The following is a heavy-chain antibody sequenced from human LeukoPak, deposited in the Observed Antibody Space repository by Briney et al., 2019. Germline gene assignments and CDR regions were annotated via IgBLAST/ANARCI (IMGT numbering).Heavy chain of an antibody. Sequence: SETLSLTCTVSGGSISSYYWSWIRQPPGKGLEWIGYIYYSGSTNYNPSLKSRVTISVDTSMNQFSLKLSSVTAADTAVYYCARDAPGSGSYLWGQGTLVTVSS. V-gene: IGHV4-59*01. CDR2: IYYSGST. CDR1: GGSISSYY. CDR3: ARDAPGSGSYL. J-gene: IGHJ4*02. D-gene: IGHD3-10*01.